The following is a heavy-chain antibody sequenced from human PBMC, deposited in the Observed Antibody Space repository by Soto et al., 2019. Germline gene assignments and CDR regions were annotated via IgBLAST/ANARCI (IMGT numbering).Heavy chain of an antibody. V-gene: IGHV1-58*01. CDR2: IVVGSGNT. D-gene: IGHD1-7*01. CDR3: AKEGPKELVNYYGMDV. J-gene: IGHJ6*02. CDR1: GFTFTSSA. Sequence: GASVKVSCKASGFTFTSSAVQWVRQARGQRLEWIGWIVVGSGNTNYAQKFQGRVTITADESTSTAYMELSSLRSEDTAVYYCAKEGPKELVNYYGMDVCGQGTTVTVSS.